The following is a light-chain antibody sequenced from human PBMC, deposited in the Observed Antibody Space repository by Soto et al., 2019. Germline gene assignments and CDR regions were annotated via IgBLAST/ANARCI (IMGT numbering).Light chain of an antibody. Sequence: VLTQSPATLSLSPGERATLSCRASQSIHTSLAWYQQKSGKPPRLVIYDSALRANGVPDRFGGSRSGTEFTLTNNSLEPEDFAVYYCQQRTVWPPITFGQGTRLEIK. J-gene: IGKJ5*01. V-gene: IGKV3-11*01. CDR3: QQRTVWPPIT. CDR1: QSIHTS. CDR2: DSA.